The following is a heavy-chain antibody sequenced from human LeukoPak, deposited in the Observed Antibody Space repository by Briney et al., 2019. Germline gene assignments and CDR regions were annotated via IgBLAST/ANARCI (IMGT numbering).Heavy chain of an antibody. J-gene: IGHJ4*02. CDR1: GFTFSTYG. CDR2: ISGSGDSA. Sequence: GGSLRLSCAASGFTFSTYGMSWVRQAPGKGLEWVSGISGSGDSAYYAGSVKGRFTISRDNSKNTLFLQMNSLRAEDTAVYYCAKGGGWYYYFDYWGQGTLVTVSS. CDR3: AKGGGWYYYFDY. D-gene: IGHD6-19*01. V-gene: IGHV3-23*01.